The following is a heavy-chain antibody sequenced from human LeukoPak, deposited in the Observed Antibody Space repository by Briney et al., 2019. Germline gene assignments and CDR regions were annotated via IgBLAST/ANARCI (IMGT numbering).Heavy chain of an antibody. CDR2: ISYDGSNK. D-gene: IGHD1-26*01. J-gene: IGHJ4*02. V-gene: IGHV3-30-3*01. Sequence: PGRSLRLSCAASGFTFSSCAMHWVRQAPGKGLEWVAVISYDGSNKYYADSVKGRFTISRDNSKNTLYLQMNSLRAEDTAVYYCARGVLAVVGARDYFDYWGQGTLVTVSS. CDR1: GFTFSSCA. CDR3: ARGVLAVVGARDYFDY.